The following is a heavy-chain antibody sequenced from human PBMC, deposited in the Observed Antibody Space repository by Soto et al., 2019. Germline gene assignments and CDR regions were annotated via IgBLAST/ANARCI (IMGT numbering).Heavy chain of an antibody. Sequence: QITLKESGPTLVKPTQTFTLACTFSGFSLSTSGMGVGWVRQPPGKALEWLALIYWDDDKRYSPSLKSRLTITKNTSKNQVVLTMTNMDPVDTATYYCAHYSSTSSVDYWGQGTLVTVSS. V-gene: IGHV2-5*02. D-gene: IGHD6-13*01. J-gene: IGHJ4*02. CDR3: AHYSSTSSVDY. CDR2: IYWDDDK. CDR1: GFSLSTSGMG.